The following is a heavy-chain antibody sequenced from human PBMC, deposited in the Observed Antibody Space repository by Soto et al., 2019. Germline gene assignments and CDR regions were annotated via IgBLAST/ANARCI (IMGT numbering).Heavy chain of an antibody. CDR2: ISAYNGNT. V-gene: IGHV1-18*01. CDR3: ARDPTYCGGDCYCGGFVP. D-gene: IGHD2-21*02. J-gene: IGHJ5*02. Sequence: ASVKVSCKAAGYTFTSYGISWVRQAPGQGLEWMGWISAYNGNTNYAQKLQGRVTMTTDTSTSTAYMELRSLRSDDTAGYYCARDPTYCGGDCYCGGFVPWGQGTLVTVSS. CDR1: GYTFTSYG.